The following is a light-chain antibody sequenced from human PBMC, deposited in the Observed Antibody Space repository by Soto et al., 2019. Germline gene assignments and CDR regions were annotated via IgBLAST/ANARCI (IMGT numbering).Light chain of an antibody. J-gene: IGLJ1*01. Sequence: QSALTQPASVSGSPGQSITISCTGTTNDIGGYNLVSWYQQHPGKAPKLMIYHVTYRPSGVSNRYSGSKSGNSASLTISGLQADDEADYYCCSLTTSHTYVFGSGTKLTVL. CDR3: CSLTTSHTYV. CDR2: HVT. CDR1: TNDIGGYNL. V-gene: IGLV2-14*03.